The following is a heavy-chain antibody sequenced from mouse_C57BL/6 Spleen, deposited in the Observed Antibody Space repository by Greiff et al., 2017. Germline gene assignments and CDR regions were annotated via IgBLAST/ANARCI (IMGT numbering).Heavy chain of an antibody. J-gene: IGHJ2*01. CDR1: GYTFTSYW. D-gene: IGHD1-1*02. CDR2: INPSSGYT. CDR3: ARDYYYGDY. V-gene: IGHV1-7*01. Sequence: VQLQQSGAELAKPGASVKLSCKASGYTFTSYWMHWVKQRPGQGLEWIGYINPSSGYTKYNQKFKDKATFTADKSSSTAYMQLSSLTYEDSAVYYCARDYYYGDYWGQGTTLTVSS.